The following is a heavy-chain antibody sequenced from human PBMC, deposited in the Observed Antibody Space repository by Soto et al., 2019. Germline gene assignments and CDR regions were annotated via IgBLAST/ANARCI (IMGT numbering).Heavy chain of an antibody. CDR1: GGTFSSYT. Sequence: EASVKVSCEASGGTFSSYTISWVRQAPGQGLEWMGRIIPILGIANFAQKFQGRVTITADKSTSTAYMELSSLRSEDTAVYYCARAIAVAGNGYFDLWGRGTLVTVSS. V-gene: IGHV1-69*02. J-gene: IGHJ2*01. CDR3: ARAIAVAGNGYFDL. D-gene: IGHD6-19*01. CDR2: IIPILGIA.